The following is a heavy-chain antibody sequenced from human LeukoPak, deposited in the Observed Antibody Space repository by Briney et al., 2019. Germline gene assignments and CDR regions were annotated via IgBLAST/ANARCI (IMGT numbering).Heavy chain of an antibody. CDR3: AKDRDPGYSSSWSVDP. CDR2: ISGSGGST. Sequence: GSLRLSCAASGFTFSSYAMSWVRQAPGKGLEWVSAISGSGGSTYYADSVKGRFTISRDNSKNTLYLQMNSLRAEDTAVYYCAKDRDPGYSSSWSVDPWGQGTLVTVSS. CDR1: GFTFSSYA. V-gene: IGHV3-23*01. J-gene: IGHJ5*02. D-gene: IGHD6-13*01.